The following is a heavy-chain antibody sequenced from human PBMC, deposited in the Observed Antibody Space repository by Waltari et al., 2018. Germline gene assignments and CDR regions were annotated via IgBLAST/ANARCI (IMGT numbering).Heavy chain of an antibody. J-gene: IGHJ4*02. CDR1: GGSISAYY. Sequence: QVQLQESGPGLVKPSETLSLTCTVSGGSISAYYWSWIRQSPGKGLEWIGYVYYSGNTNYNPSLRSRATIFVDKYKNQFSLKLNSVTAADTAVYYCARAGGGWHFDYWGQGTLVTVSS. V-gene: IGHV4-59*01. CDR2: VYYSGNT. D-gene: IGHD6-19*01. CDR3: ARAGGGWHFDY.